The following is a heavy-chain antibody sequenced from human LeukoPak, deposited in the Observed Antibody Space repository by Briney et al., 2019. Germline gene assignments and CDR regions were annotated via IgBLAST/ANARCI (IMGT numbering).Heavy chain of an antibody. CDR2: ISSSGSII. CDR1: GFTFSSYS. Sequence: GGSLRLSCAASGFTFSSYSMNWVRQAPGKGLEWVSYISSSGSIIHYADSVKGRFTISRDNAKNSLYLQMNSLRAEDTAVYYCARFKGQQQLVYDAFDIWGQGTMVTVSS. V-gene: IGHV3-48*01. CDR3: ARFKGQQQLVYDAFDI. D-gene: IGHD6-13*01. J-gene: IGHJ3*02.